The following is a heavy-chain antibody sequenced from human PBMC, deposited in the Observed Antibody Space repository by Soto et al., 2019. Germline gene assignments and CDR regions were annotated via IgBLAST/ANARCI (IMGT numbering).Heavy chain of an antibody. CDR2: IWYDGSNK. V-gene: IGHV3-33*01. Sequence: QVQLVESGGGVVQPGRSLRLSCAASGFTFSSYGMHWVRQAPGKGLEWVAVIWYDGSNKYYADSVKGRFTISRDNSKNALYLQMNSLRAEGTAVYYWARGGVGATLDYWGQGTLVTVSS. CDR1: GFTFSSYG. J-gene: IGHJ4*02. CDR3: ARGGVGATLDY. D-gene: IGHD1-26*01.